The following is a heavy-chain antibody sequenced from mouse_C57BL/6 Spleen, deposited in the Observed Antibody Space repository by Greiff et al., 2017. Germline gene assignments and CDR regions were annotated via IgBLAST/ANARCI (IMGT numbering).Heavy chain of an antibody. D-gene: IGHD2-4*01. J-gene: IGHJ4*01. CDR3: ARTDYGRAMDY. CDR2: ISSGSSTI. Sequence: EVKVVESGGGLVKPGGSLKLSCAASGFTFSDYGMHWVRQAPEKGLEWVAYISSGSSTIYYADTVKGRFTISRDNAKNTLFLQMISLRSEDTAMYYCARTDYGRAMDYWGQGTSVTVSS. V-gene: IGHV5-17*01. CDR1: GFTFSDYG.